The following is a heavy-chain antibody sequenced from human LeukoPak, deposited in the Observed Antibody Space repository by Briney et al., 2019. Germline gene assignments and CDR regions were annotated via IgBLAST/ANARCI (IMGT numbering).Heavy chain of an antibody. Sequence: GGSLRLSCAASGFTFSSYWMHWVRQAPGKELVWVSRINSDGSTTNYADSVKGRFTISRDNAKNTLYLQMNSLRAEDTAIYYCARKLNFGDPFYWGQGTLVTVSS. V-gene: IGHV3-74*01. CDR3: ARKLNFGDPFY. D-gene: IGHD4-17*01. CDR2: INSDGSTT. J-gene: IGHJ4*02. CDR1: GFTFSSYW.